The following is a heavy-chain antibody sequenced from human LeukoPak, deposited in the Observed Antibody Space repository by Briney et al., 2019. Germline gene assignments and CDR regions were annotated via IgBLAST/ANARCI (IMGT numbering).Heavy chain of an antibody. CDR1: GYTFTSYG. V-gene: IGHV1-18*01. CDR3: ARGPSRQWQDY. J-gene: IGHJ4*02. CDR2: ISAYNGNT. Sequence: GASVKVPCKASGYTFTSYGISWVRQAPGQGLEWMGWISAYNGNTNYAQKLQGRVTMTTDTFTSTAYMELRGLRSDDTAVYYCARGPSRQWQDYWGQGTLVTVSS. D-gene: IGHD6-19*01.